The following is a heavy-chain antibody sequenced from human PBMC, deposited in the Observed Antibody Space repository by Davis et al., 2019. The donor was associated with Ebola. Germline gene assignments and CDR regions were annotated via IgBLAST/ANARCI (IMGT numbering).Heavy chain of an antibody. V-gene: IGHV1-2*02. Sequence: ASVKVSCKASGYTFTGYYMHWVRQAPGQGLEWMGWINPNSGGTNYAQKFQGRVTMTRDTSISTAYMELSRLRSDDTAVYYCARGPGSYYYYGMDVWGQGTTVTVSS. CDR3: ARGPGSYYYYGMDV. CDR1: GYTFTGYY. CDR2: INPNSGGT. J-gene: IGHJ6*02.